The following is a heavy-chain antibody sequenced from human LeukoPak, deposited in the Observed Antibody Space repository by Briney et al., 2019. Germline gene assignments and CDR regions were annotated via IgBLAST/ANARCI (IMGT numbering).Heavy chain of an antibody. CDR3: ARGAWATRLGS. V-gene: IGHV4-34*01. CDR2: IYASGTT. CDR1: GESLNSYY. J-gene: IGHJ4*02. D-gene: IGHD2-15*01. Sequence: SETLSLTCAVYGESLNSYYWSWVRQPPGEGLEWIGEIYASGTTDYNPSLKSRVTISVGPSKQQFSLSLSSVTAADTAVYYCARGAWATRLGSWGLGTPVIVSS.